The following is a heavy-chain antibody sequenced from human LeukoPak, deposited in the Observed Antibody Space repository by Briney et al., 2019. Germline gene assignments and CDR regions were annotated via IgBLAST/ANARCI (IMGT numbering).Heavy chain of an antibody. V-gene: IGHV3-48*03. CDR1: GFTFSSYE. CDR2: ISSSGSTI. CDR3: AKVLGSSSWYSLGY. D-gene: IGHD6-13*01. J-gene: IGHJ4*02. Sequence: GGSLRLSCAASGFTFSSYEMNWVRQAPGKGLEWVSYISSSGSTIYYADSVKGRFTISRDNSKGSLYLQMNSLRTEDTALYYCAKVLGSSSWYSLGYWGQGTLVTVSS.